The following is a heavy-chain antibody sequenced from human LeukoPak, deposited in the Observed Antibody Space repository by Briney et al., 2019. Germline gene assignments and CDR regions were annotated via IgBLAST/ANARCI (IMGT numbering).Heavy chain of an antibody. D-gene: IGHD2-2*01. Sequence: GGSLRLSCAASGFTFSSYAMSWVRQAPGTGLEWVSAIRGIGGSTYYADSVKGRFTISRDNSKNTLYLQMNSLRAEDTAVYYCAKVAGYCSSTSCAKYRYYFDYWGQGTLVTVSS. CDR3: AKVAGYCSSTSCAKYRYYFDY. CDR1: GFTFSSYA. J-gene: IGHJ4*02. CDR2: IRGIGGST. V-gene: IGHV3-23*01.